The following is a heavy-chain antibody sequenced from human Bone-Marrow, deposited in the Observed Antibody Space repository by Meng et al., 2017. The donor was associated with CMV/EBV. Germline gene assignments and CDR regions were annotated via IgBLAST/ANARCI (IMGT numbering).Heavy chain of an antibody. Sequence: GESLKISCAASGFTFSSYAMHWVRQAPGKGLEWVAVISYDGSNKYYADSVKGRFTISRDNSKNTLYLQMNSLRAEDTAVYYCAGARRRGAAANFDCWSQG. CDR3: AGARRRGAAANFDC. D-gene: IGHD6-13*01. CDR1: GFTFSSYA. V-gene: IGHV3-30-3*01. J-gene: IGHJ4*02. CDR2: ISYDGSNK.